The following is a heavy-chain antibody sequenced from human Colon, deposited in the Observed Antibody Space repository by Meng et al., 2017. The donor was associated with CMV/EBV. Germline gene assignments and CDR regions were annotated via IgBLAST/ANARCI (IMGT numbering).Heavy chain of an antibody. D-gene: IGHD6-13*01. Sequence: SCAASGFTFSNYWMHWVRQAPGKGLVWVSRISSDGSGTSYADSVKGRFTVSRDNAKNTLYLQVNSLRAEDTAVYYCARGNSHSFDYWGQGTLVTVSS. CDR3: ARGNSHSFDY. V-gene: IGHV3-74*01. CDR2: ISSDGSGT. J-gene: IGHJ4*02. CDR1: GFTFSNYW.